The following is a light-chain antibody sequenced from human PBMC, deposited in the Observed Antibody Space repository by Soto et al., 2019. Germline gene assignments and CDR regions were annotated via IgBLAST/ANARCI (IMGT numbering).Light chain of an antibody. J-gene: IGKJ1*01. V-gene: IGKV1-5*03. CDR3: QQFNSYSPA. CDR1: QSISSD. Sequence: DIQMTQSPSTLSASVGDRVTITCRASQSISSDLAWYQQKPGQAPKLLIYRASSLEGGVPSRFSGSGSGTQFTLTIRSLQPDDFATYYCQQFNSYSPAFGQGTKVEIK. CDR2: RAS.